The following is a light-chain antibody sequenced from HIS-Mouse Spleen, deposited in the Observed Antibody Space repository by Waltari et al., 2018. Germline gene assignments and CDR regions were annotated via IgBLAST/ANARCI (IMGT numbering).Light chain of an antibody. CDR1: ALPKKY. CDR2: EDS. CDR3: YSTDSSGNHRV. Sequence: SYELTQPPSVSVSPGQTARITCSGDALPKKYAYWYQQKSGQAPVLVLDEDSERASGSAERLSGCGSGRMATLTIRGAQVEDEADYYCYSTDSSGNHRVFGGGTKLTVL. J-gene: IGLJ2*01. V-gene: IGLV3-10*01.